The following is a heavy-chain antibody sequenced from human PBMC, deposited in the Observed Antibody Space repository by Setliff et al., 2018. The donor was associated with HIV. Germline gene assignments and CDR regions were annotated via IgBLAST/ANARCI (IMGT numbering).Heavy chain of an antibody. D-gene: IGHD3-3*01. V-gene: IGHV4-39*07. Sequence: SETLSLTCTVSGESISGSSYSWGWIRQPPGKGPEWIGSITYSGNTYNNPSLNSRISISVDMSKNKFSLKLSSLTAADTAVYYCARGGLGVVTSFDSWGPGTLVTVSS. CDR1: GESISGSSYS. CDR2: ITYSGNT. J-gene: IGHJ4*02. CDR3: ARGGLGVVTSFDS.